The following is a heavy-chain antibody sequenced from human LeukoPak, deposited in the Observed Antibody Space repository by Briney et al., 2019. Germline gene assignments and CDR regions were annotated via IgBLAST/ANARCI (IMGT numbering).Heavy chain of an antibody. D-gene: IGHD1-1*01. Sequence: SVKVSCKASGGTFSSYAINWVRQAPGQGLEWMRGIIPIFGTANYAQKFQGRVTITADESTSTAYMELSSLRSEDTAVYYCARDLWAGTTGWGQGTLVTVSS. CDR2: IIPIFGTA. V-gene: IGHV1-69*01. CDR1: GGTFSSYA. CDR3: ARDLWAGTTG. J-gene: IGHJ4*02.